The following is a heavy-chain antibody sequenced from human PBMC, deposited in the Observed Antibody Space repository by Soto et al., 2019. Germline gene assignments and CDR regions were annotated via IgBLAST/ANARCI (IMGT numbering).Heavy chain of an antibody. J-gene: IGHJ3*01. Sequence: GSLRLSCAASGFTISNNYMNWVRQAPGKGLEWVSVIYSIGPKYYADSVKGRFTISRDNSKNTLYLQMNSLRVDDTAVYYCARAPPSEWDQLPGAFDVWGLRTMVTVSS. CDR1: GFTISNNY. CDR3: ARAPPSEWDQLPGAFDV. V-gene: IGHV3-53*01. CDR2: IYSIGPK. D-gene: IGHD1-26*01.